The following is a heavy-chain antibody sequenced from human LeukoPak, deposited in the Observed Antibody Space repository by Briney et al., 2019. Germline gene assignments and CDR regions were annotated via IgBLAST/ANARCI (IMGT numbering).Heavy chain of an antibody. CDR3: ARDRTYYDSSGYRDY. CDR2: IGAYNGNT. Sequence: ASVKASCKASGYTFTSYGISWVRQAPGQGLEWMGWIGAYNGNTNYAQKLQGRVTMTTDTSTSTAYMELRSLRSDDTAVYYCARDRTYYDSSGYRDYWGQGTLVTVSS. D-gene: IGHD3-22*01. V-gene: IGHV1-18*01. J-gene: IGHJ4*02. CDR1: GYTFTSYG.